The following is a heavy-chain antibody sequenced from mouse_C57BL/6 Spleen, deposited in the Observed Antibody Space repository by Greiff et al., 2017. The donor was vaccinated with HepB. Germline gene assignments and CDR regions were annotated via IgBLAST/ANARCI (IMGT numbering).Heavy chain of an antibody. Sequence: QVQLQQPGTELVKPGASVKLSCKASGYTFTSYWMHWVKQRPGPGLEWIGNINPSNGGTNYNEKFKSKATLTVDKSSSTAYMQLSSLTSEDSAVYYCARYHWGYSAMDYWGQGTSVTVSS. CDR2: INPSNGGT. CDR3: ARYHWGYSAMDY. CDR1: GYTFTSYW. J-gene: IGHJ4*01. V-gene: IGHV1-53*01.